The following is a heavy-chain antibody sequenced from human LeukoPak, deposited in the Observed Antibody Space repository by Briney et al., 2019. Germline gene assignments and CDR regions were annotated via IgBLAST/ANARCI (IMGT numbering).Heavy chain of an antibody. D-gene: IGHD3-3*01. J-gene: IGHJ4*02. CDR2: ISGSGKTI. CDR3: ARLREIPVFGVVTKSTSYFDY. V-gene: IGHV3-48*03. Sequence: GVSLRLSCAASVFTFSNYEINWVRQSPGKGLEWVSYISGSGKTIYYADSVKRRFTISRHNPKNSLYLQMNSLRAEDTAVYYCARLREIPVFGVVTKSTSYFDYWGQGTLVTVSS. CDR1: VFTFSNYE.